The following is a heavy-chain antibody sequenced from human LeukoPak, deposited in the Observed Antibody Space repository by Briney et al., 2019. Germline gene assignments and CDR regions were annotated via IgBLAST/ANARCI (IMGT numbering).Heavy chain of an antibody. D-gene: IGHD6-13*01. CDR1: GGSIGSYY. CDR2: IYTSGST. Sequence: PSETLSLTCTVSGGSIGSYYWSWIRQPAGKGLEWIGRIYTSGSTNYNPSLKSRVTMSVDTSKNQFSLKLSSVTAADTAVYYCARSDSSSWYDDAFDIWGQGTMVTVSS. J-gene: IGHJ3*02. CDR3: ARSDSSSWYDDAFDI. V-gene: IGHV4-4*07.